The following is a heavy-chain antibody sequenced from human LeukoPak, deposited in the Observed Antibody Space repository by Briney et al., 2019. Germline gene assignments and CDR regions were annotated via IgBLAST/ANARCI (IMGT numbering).Heavy chain of an antibody. J-gene: IGHJ3*02. V-gene: IGHV3-48*01. CDR3: ARLMDRARRDAFDI. D-gene: IGHD2-2*03. CDR2: ISSSSSTK. CDR1: GFTFSNYN. Sequence: TGGSLGLSCAASGFTFSNYNMNWVRQAPGKGLEWISYISSSSSTKNYADSVKGRFTVSRDNAWNSLYLQMNSLRAEDTAVYYCARLMDRARRDAFDIWGQGTMVTVSS.